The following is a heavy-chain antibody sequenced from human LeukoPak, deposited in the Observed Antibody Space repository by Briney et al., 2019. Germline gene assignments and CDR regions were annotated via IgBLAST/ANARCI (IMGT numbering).Heavy chain of an antibody. J-gene: IGHJ4*02. CDR3: ARDLFHSSPPDY. D-gene: IGHD3-22*01. Sequence: ASVKVSCKASGYTFTSYGISWVRQAPGQGLEWMGWINPNSGGTNYAQKFQGRVTMTRDTSISTAYMELSRLRSDDTAVYYCARDLFHSSPPDYWGQGTLVTVSS. CDR2: INPNSGGT. V-gene: IGHV1-2*02. CDR1: GYTFTSYG.